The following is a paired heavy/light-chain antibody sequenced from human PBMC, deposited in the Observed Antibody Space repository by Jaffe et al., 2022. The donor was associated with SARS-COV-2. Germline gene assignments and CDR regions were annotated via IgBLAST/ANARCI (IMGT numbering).Heavy chain of an antibody. CDR1: GFTISYYG. V-gene: IGHV3-33*01. D-gene: IGHD1-26*01. J-gene: IGHJ2*01. CDR2: IWADGTNK. Sequence: QVHLMESGGGVVQPGRSLGLSCAASGFTISYYGMHWVRQAPGKGLEWVAAIWADGTNKHYAESVKGRFTISRDHSKNTLYLQMNSLRAEDTAVYYCARDSDTSASIWFFDLWGRGTLLTVSS. CDR3: ARDSDTSASIWFFDL.
Light chain of an antibody. Sequence: SSELTQDPAVSVALGQTVRITCQGDSLRSYYASWYQQKPGQAPVLVISGKNNRPSGIPDRFSGSSSGNTASLTITGAQAEDEADYYCTSRDSSGYRLVFGGGTRLTVL. CDR2: GKN. CDR3: TSRDSSGYRLV. J-gene: IGLJ2*01. CDR1: SLRSYY. V-gene: IGLV3-19*01.